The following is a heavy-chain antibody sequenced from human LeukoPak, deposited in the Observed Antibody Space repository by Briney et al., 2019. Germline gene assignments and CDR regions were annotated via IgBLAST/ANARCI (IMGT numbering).Heavy chain of an antibody. CDR1: GYTLTELS. CDR2: INPSGGST. CDR3: AREGRGQQLALAY. D-gene: IGHD6-6*01. J-gene: IGHJ4*02. V-gene: IGHV1-46*01. Sequence: ASVKVSCKVSGYTLTELSVHWVRQAPGQGLEWMGIINPSGGSTSYAQKFQGRVTMTRDMSTSTVYMELSSLRSEDTAVYYCAREGRGQQLALAYRGQGTLVTVSS.